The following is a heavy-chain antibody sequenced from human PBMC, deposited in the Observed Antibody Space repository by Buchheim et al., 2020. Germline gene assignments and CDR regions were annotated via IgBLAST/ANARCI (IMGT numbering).Heavy chain of an antibody. D-gene: IGHD3-22*01. CDR2: ISGGGDDT. CDR1: GFTFSSYA. J-gene: IGHJ3*01. CDR3: AKYSAFIVVLPSSAFDF. V-gene: IGHV3-23*01. Sequence: EVQLLESGGGLVQPGGSLRLSCAASGFTFSSYAMSWVRQAPGKGLEWVSSISGGGDDTYYADSVRGRFTVSRDNSKNTLYLQMNSLRAEDTAVYYCAKYSAFIVVLPSSAFDFWGRGT.